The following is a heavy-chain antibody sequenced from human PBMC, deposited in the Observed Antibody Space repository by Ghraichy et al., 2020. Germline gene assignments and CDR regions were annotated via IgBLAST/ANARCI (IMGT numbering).Heavy chain of an antibody. CDR3: ARDDQWGMVRGATVADGMDV. D-gene: IGHD3-10*01. CDR2: ISAYNGNT. Sequence: GWISAYNGNTTYAQKLQGRVTMTTDTSTSTAYMELRRLRSDDTAVYYCARDDQWGMVRGATVADGMDVCGQGTTVTVSS. V-gene: IGHV1-18*01. J-gene: IGHJ6*02.